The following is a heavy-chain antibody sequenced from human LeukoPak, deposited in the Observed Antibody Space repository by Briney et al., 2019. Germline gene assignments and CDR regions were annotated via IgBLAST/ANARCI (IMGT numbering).Heavy chain of an antibody. V-gene: IGHV3-9*01. D-gene: IGHD2-2*01. Sequence: PGRSLRPSCAASGFTFDDYAMHWVRQAPGKGLEWASGISWNSGSIGYADSVKGRFTISRDNAKNSLYLQMNSLRAEDTALYYCAKEESDIVVVPAAFDIWGQGTMVTVSS. CDR1: GFTFDDYA. CDR3: AKEESDIVVVPAAFDI. CDR2: ISWNSGSI. J-gene: IGHJ3*02.